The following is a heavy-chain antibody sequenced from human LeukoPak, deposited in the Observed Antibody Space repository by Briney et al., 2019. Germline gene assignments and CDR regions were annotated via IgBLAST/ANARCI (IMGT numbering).Heavy chain of an antibody. D-gene: IGHD1-1*01. CDR2: IYYSGRT. J-gene: IGHJ4*02. CDR3: ARHRWDGTFNFDY. V-gene: IGHV4-39*01. CDR1: GGSISSSSDF. Sequence: SETLSLTCAVSGGSISSSSDFWGWIRQPPGKGLEWIGSIYYSGRTYNNPSLKSRVTISVDTSKNQFSLKLSSVTAADTAVYYCARHRWDGTFNFDYWGQGTLVPVSS.